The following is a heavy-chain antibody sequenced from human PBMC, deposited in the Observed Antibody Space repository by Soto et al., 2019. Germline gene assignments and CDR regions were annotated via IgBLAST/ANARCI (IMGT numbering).Heavy chain of an antibody. J-gene: IGHJ6*02. CDR3: ASFSGYDFRRYYYYGMDV. V-gene: IGHV3-30-3*01. Sequence: PGGSLRLSCAASGFTFSSYAMHWVRQAPGKGLEWVAVISYDGSNKYYADSVKGRFTISRDNSKNTLYLQMNSLRAEDTAVYYCASFSGYDFRRYYYYGMDVWGQGTTVTVSS. CDR1: GFTFSSYA. D-gene: IGHD5-12*01. CDR2: ISYDGSNK.